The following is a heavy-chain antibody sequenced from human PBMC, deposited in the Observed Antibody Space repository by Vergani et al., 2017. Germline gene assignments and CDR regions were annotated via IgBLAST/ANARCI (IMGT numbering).Heavy chain of an antibody. CDR3: ARERGGRSQLPSLGFDY. Sequence: QVQLVQSGAEVKKPGSSVKVSCKASGGTFSSYTISWVRQAPGQGLEWMGRIIPILGIANYAQKFQGRVTITADKSTSTAYMELSSLRSEDTAVYYCARERGGRSQLPSLGFDYWGQGTLVTVSS. V-gene: IGHV1-69*08. D-gene: IGHD2-2*01. CDR1: GGTFSSYT. CDR2: IIPILGIA. J-gene: IGHJ4*02.